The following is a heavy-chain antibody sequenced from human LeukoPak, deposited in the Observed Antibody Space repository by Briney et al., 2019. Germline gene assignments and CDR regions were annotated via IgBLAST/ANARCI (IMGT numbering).Heavy chain of an antibody. Sequence: ASVKVSCKASGYTFTGYYMHWVRQAPGQGLEWMGWINPNSGGTNYAQKFQGRVTMTRDTSIGTAYMELSRLRSDDTAVYYCARNYDILTGYYMGYYYYGMDVWGQGTTVTVSS. CDR2: INPNSGGT. D-gene: IGHD3-9*01. CDR3: ARNYDILTGYYMGYYYYGMDV. J-gene: IGHJ6*02. CDR1: GYTFTGYY. V-gene: IGHV1-2*02.